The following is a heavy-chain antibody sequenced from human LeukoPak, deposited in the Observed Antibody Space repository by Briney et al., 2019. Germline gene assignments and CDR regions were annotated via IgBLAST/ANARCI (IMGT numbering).Heavy chain of an antibody. CDR2: IYYSGST. Sequence: SETLSLTCAVYGGSFSGYYWSWIRQPPGKGLEWIGSIYYSGSTYYNPSLKSRVTISVDTSKNQFSLKLSSVTAADTAVYYCARSVDTAMAFDYWGQGTLVTVSS. J-gene: IGHJ4*02. V-gene: IGHV4-34*01. CDR1: GGSFSGYY. D-gene: IGHD5-18*01. CDR3: ARSVDTAMAFDY.